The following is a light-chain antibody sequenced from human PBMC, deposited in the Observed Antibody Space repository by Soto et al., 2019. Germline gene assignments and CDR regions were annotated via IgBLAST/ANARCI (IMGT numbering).Light chain of an antibody. Sequence: QSVLAQPPSASGSPGQSVTISCTGTSSDVGGYDYVSWYQQHPGKAPKVMISEVSNRPSGVSNRFSASKSGNTASLTISGLQAEDEADYYCSSYTSSSTLVFGTGTKGTVL. CDR2: EVS. V-gene: IGLV2-14*01. J-gene: IGLJ1*01. CDR3: SSYTSSSTLV. CDR1: SSDVGGYDY.